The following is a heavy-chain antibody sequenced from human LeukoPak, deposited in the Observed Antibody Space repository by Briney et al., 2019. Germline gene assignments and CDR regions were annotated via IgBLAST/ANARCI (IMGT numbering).Heavy chain of an antibody. CDR3: ATSRGGYSGYGGPAGAFDI. J-gene: IGHJ3*02. D-gene: IGHD5-12*01. V-gene: IGHV1-2*02. Sequence: GASVKVSCKASGYTFTGYYMHWVRQAPGQGLEWMGWINPNSGGTNYAQKFQGRVTMTRDTSISTAYMELSRLRSDDTAVYYCATSRGGYSGYGGPAGAFDIWGQGTMVTVSS. CDR1: GYTFTGYY. CDR2: INPNSGGT.